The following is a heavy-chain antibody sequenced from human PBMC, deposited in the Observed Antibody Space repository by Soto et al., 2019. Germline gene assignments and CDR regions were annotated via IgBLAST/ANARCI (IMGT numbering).Heavy chain of an antibody. Sequence: QVQLQESGPGLVKPSGTLSLTCAVSSGSISSSNWWSWVRQPPGKGLEWIGEIAHTENTNHNQSLKSRVTISVDKSKNQFSLRLTSVTAADTAVYYCASHLVMTGTRGFDHWGQGTLVTVSS. CDR2: IAHTENT. J-gene: IGHJ4*02. V-gene: IGHV4-4*02. CDR3: ASHLVMTGTRGFDH. D-gene: IGHD3-9*01. CDR1: SGSISSSNW.